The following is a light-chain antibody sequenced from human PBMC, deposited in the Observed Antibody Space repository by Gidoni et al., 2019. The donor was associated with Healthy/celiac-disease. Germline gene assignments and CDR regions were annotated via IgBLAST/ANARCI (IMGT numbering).Light chain of an antibody. CDR3: RQANYFPYT. V-gene: IGKV1-12*01. J-gene: IGKJ2*01. CDR1: QGISSW. Sequence: IQMTQSPSSVSASVGDRVTITCRASQGISSWLVWYQQKPGKAPKLLIYDASSLQSGVPSRFSGSRCWRDFTLTISSRQHEDFSTYYCRQANYFPYTFGQGTKLEIK. CDR2: DAS.